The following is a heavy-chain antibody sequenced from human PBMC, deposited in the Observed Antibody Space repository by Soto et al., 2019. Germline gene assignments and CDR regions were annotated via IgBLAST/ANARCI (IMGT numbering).Heavy chain of an antibody. CDR3: ARNSAGYSSGWSGAFDI. D-gene: IGHD6-19*01. V-gene: IGHV5-10-1*01. Sequence: GESLKSSCTGSGYSFTSYWISWVRPMPGKGLEGVGRIDPSDSYTNYSPSFQGHVTISADKSISTAYLQWSSLKASDTAMYYCARNSAGYSSGWSGAFDIWGQGTMVTVSS. CDR1: GYSFTSYW. J-gene: IGHJ3*02. CDR2: IDPSDSYT.